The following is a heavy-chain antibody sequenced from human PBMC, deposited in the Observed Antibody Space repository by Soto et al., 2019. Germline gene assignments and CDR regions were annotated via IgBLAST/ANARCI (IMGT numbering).Heavy chain of an antibody. Sequence: GGSLRLSCAASGFTFSSYSMNWVRQAPGKGLEWVSYISSSSSTIYYADSVKGRFTISRDNAKNTLYLQMNSLRAEDTAVYYCASIEDSSSSGWDYFDYWGQGTLVTVSS. CDR2: ISSSSSTI. CDR3: ASIEDSSSSGWDYFDY. D-gene: IGHD6-6*01. V-gene: IGHV3-48*01. CDR1: GFTFSSYS. J-gene: IGHJ4*02.